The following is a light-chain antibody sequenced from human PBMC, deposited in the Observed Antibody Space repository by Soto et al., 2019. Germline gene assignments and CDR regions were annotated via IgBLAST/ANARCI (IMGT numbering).Light chain of an antibody. CDR2: EVS. Sequence: QSALTQPASVSGSPGQSITVSCSGTSSDVGGYNYVSWYQQHPGKAPKLMIYEVSKRPSGVSDRFSGSKSGNTASLTISGLQAEDEADYYCSSYTRSSTYALGNGTKVTVL. CDR1: SSDVGGYNY. J-gene: IGLJ1*01. CDR3: SSYTRSSTYA. V-gene: IGLV2-14*01.